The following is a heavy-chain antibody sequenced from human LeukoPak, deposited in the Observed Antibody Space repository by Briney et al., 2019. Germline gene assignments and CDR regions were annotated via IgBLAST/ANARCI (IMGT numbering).Heavy chain of an antibody. D-gene: IGHD2-21*02. J-gene: IGHJ4*02. Sequence: SETLSLTCTVSGGSISSGDYYWSWIRQPPGKGLEWIGYSYYSGGTYYNPSLKIRVTIAVDTSKNQFALKLSSVTAADTAVYYCARERCGGDCYPAWRYYFVYWGQGTLVTVSS. CDR2: SYYSGGT. CDR1: GGSISSGDYY. CDR3: ARERCGGDCYPAWRYYFVY. V-gene: IGHV4-30-4*01.